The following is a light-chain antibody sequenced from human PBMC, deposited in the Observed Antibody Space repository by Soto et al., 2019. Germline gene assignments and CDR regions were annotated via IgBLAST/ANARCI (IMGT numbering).Light chain of an antibody. V-gene: IGKV3D-15*01. J-gene: IGKJ5*01. CDR2: DAS. CDR1: QSVSSY. Sequence: ETVLTQSPGTLSLFPRDRAPLSCMTSQSVSSYLAWYQQKPGQAPRLLIYDASNRATGIPARFSGSGSGTEFTLTISSLQSEDFAVYYCQQYNNWPITFGQGTRLEI. CDR3: QQYNNWPIT.